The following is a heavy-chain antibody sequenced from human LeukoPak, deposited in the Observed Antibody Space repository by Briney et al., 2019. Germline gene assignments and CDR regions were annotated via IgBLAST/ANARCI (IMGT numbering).Heavy chain of an antibody. CDR3: ARDPYSGSWYGYYFDY. CDR2: ITSSSSYI. Sequence: GGSLRLSCAASGFTFSSYEMNWVRQAPGKGLEWVSSITSSSSYIYYADSVKGRFTISRDNAENSLYLQMNSLRDEDTAVYYCARDPYSGSWYGYYFDYWGQGTLVTVSS. J-gene: IGHJ4*02. CDR1: GFTFSSYE. D-gene: IGHD6-13*01. V-gene: IGHV3-21*01.